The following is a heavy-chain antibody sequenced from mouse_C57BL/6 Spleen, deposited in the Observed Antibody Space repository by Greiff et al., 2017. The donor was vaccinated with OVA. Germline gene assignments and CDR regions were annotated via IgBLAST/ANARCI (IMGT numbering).Heavy chain of an antibody. CDR3: ARRGDFTTVVDAMDY. D-gene: IGHD1-1*01. Sequence: QVHVKQSGPGLVQPSQSLSITCTVSGFSLTSYGVHWVRQSPGKGLEWLGVIWSGGSTDYNAAFISRLSISKDNSKSQVFFKMNSLQADDTAIYYCARRGDFTTVVDAMDYWGQGTSVTVSS. J-gene: IGHJ4*01. CDR2: IWSGGST. V-gene: IGHV2-2*01. CDR1: GFSLTSYG.